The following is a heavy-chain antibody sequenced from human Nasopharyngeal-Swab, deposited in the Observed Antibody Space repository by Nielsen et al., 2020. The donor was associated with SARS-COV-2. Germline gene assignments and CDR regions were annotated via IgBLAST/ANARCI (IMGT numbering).Heavy chain of an antibody. D-gene: IGHD4-17*01. CDR2: IYPGTSDT. CDR1: GHSFSNYW. J-gene: IGHJ3*01. Sequence: GESLKISCKGFGHSFSNYWFAWVRQMPGKGLELMGIIYPGTSDTSYSPSFQGQVTISADKSISTAYLQWSSLRASDAAIYYCARQRTTLTLGRAFDLWGQGTMVTVSS. V-gene: IGHV5-51*01. CDR3: ARQRTTLTLGRAFDL.